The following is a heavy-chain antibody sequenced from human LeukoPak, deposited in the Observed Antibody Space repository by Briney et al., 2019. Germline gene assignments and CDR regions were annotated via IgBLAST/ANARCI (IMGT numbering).Heavy chain of an antibody. Sequence: GGSLRLSCAASGFTFSSYAMGWVRQAPGKGLEWVSAITASGGNTYCADSVKGRFTISRDNSKNTLYLQVNSLRAEDTAVYYCAKGNGYSYGRYYFDYWGQGTLVTVSS. V-gene: IGHV3-23*01. CDR1: GFTFSSYA. J-gene: IGHJ4*02. D-gene: IGHD5-18*01. CDR3: AKGNGYSYGRYYFDY. CDR2: ITASGGNT.